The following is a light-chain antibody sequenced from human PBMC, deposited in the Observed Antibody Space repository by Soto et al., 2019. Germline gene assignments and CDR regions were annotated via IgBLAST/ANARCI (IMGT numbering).Light chain of an antibody. Sequence: IVMTQSPDTLSVSPGERATLSCRPSQSVSSNLAWYQQKPGQAPRLLMYGASTRATGIPARFSGSGSGTEFTLTISSLQSEDFAVYYCQQYNKWPPLTFGGGTKVEIK. J-gene: IGKJ4*01. CDR2: GAS. V-gene: IGKV3-15*01. CDR1: QSVSSN. CDR3: QQYNKWPPLT.